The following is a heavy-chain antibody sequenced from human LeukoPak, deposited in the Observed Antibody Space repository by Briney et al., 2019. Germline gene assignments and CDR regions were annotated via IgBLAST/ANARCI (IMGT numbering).Heavy chain of an antibody. CDR3: ARSRTWTSFDY. D-gene: IGHD2-2*01. CDR1: GGSISSYY. J-gene: IGHJ4*02. Sequence: SETLSLTCTVSGGSISSYYWSWIRQPPGKGLEWIGYIYYSGSTNYNPSLKSRVTISVGTSKNQFSLKLSSVTAADTAVYYCARSRTWTSFDYWGQGTLVTVSS. V-gene: IGHV4-59*01. CDR2: IYYSGST.